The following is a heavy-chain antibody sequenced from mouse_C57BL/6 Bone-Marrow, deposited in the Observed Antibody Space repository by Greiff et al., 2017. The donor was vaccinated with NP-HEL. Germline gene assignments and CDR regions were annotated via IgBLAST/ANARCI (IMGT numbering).Heavy chain of an antibody. Sequence: QVQLQQPGAELVMPGASVKLSCKASGYTFTSYWMHWVKQRPGQGLEWIGEIDPSDSYTNYNQKFKGKSTLTVDKSCSTAYMQLSSLTYEDSAVYYCARGAQAFYYAMDYWGQGTSVTVSS. V-gene: IGHV1-69*01. J-gene: IGHJ4*01. CDR3: ARGAQAFYYAMDY. CDR2: IDPSDSYT. CDR1: GYTFTSYW. D-gene: IGHD3-2*02.